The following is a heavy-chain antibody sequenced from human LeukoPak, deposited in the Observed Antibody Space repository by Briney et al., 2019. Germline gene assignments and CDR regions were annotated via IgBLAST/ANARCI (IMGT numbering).Heavy chain of an antibody. CDR2: INPNSGGT. D-gene: IGHD4-17*01. J-gene: IGHJ6*02. CDR3: AREHDYGDSLGGMDV. V-gene: IGHV1-2*02. Sequence: ASVKVSCKASGYTFTGYYMHWVRQAPGQGLEWMGWINPNSGGTNYAQKFQGRVTMTRDTSISAAYMELSRLRSDDTAVYYCAREHDYGDSLGGMDVRGQGTTVTVSS. CDR1: GYTFTGYY.